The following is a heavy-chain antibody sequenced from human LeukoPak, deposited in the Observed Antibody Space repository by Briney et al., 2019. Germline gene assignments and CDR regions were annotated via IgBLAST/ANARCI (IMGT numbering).Heavy chain of an antibody. J-gene: IGHJ6*02. CDR2: ISGSGGST. CDR3: ARVNFVVVPAAVPTYYYYGMDV. D-gene: IGHD2-2*01. CDR1: GFTFSSYA. Sequence: GGSLRLSCAASGFTFSSYAMSWVRQAPGKGLEWVSAISGSGGSTYYADSVKGRFTISRDNSKNTLYLQMNSLRAEDTAVYYCARVNFVVVPAAVPTYYYYGMDVWGQGTTVTVSS. V-gene: IGHV3-23*01.